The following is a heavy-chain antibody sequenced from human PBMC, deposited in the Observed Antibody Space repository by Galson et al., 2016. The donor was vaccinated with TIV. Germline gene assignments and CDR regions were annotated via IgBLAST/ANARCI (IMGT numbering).Heavy chain of an antibody. CDR2: MNIDGTIT. V-gene: IGHV3-74*01. Sequence: LRLSCAASGFTFSSYWMHWVRQAPGKGLVWVSRMNIDGTITTYADSVQGRFTISRDNAKNTLYLQMNSLRAEDTAVYYCVRFLVSTSTVYWGQGTLVTVSS. D-gene: IGHD3-3*01. J-gene: IGHJ4*02. CDR3: VRFLVSTSTVY. CDR1: GFTFSSYW.